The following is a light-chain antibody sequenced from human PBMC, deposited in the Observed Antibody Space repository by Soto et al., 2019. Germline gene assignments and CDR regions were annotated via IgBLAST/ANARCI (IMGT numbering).Light chain of an antibody. V-gene: IGKV3-15*01. Sequence: EIVMTQSPATLSVSPGERATLSCRASQSVSSNLAWYQQKPGQAPRLLIYGASTRATGIPARFSGSGSGTEFTLTISSLQSEDFAVYYCQQYNNWPATCGQGT. CDR2: GAS. CDR3: QQYNNWPAT. J-gene: IGKJ1*01. CDR1: QSVSSN.